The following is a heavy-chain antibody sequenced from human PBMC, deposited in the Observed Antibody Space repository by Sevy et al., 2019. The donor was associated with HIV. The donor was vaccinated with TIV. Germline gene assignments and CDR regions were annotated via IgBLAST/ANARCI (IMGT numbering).Heavy chain of an antibody. CDR2: INTDGKMT. Sequence: GGSLGLSCAASGLTLTNYWMHWVRQAPGKGLVWVSHINTDGKMTRYTDSVKGRFTISRDNAKNTLYLQMNSLRDEDTAVYYCARGSRGTFGYWGQGTLITVSS. J-gene: IGHJ4*02. CDR3: ARGSRGTFGY. D-gene: IGHD1-26*01. V-gene: IGHV3-74*01. CDR1: GLTLTNYW.